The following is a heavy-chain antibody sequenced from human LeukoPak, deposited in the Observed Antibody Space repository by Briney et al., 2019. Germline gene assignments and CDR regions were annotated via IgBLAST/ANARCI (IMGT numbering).Heavy chain of an antibody. D-gene: IGHD3-16*01. CDR1: GFTFSSYW. V-gene: IGHV3-74*01. Sequence: GGSLRLSCAASGFTFSSYWMHWVRQAPGKGLVWVSRINSDGSRMSYADSVKGRFTISRDNAKNTLYLQMNSLRAEDTAMYYCARQPAGGDDIWGQGTLVTVSS. J-gene: IGHJ3*02. CDR3: ARQPAGGDDI. CDR2: INSDGSRM.